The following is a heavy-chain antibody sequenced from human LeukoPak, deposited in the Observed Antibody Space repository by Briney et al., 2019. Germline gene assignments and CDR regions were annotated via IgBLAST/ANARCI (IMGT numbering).Heavy chain of an antibody. V-gene: IGHV3-9*01. Sequence: PGGSLRLSCAASGFTFDDYAMHWVRQAPGKGLGWVSGISWNSGSIGYADSVKGRFTISRDNAKNSLYLQMNSLRAEDTALYYCAKEKRRLYSSGSYFDYWGQGTLVTVSS. CDR2: ISWNSGSI. J-gene: IGHJ4*02. CDR1: GFTFDDYA. CDR3: AKEKRRLYSSGSYFDY. D-gene: IGHD6-19*01.